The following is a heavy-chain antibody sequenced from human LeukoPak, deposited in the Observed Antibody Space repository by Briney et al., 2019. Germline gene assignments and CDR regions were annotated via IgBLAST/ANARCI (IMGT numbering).Heavy chain of an antibody. CDR3: ARDRWYSSSSNAFDI. J-gene: IGHJ3*02. Sequence: SETLSLTCTVSGGSVSSGSYYWSWIRQPPGKGLEWIGYIYHSGSTYYNPSLKSRVTISVDRSKNQFSLKLSSVTAADTAVYYCARDRWYSSSSNAFDIWGQGTMVTVSS. D-gene: IGHD6-6*01. V-gene: IGHV4-30-2*01. CDR1: GGSVSSGSYY. CDR2: IYHSGST.